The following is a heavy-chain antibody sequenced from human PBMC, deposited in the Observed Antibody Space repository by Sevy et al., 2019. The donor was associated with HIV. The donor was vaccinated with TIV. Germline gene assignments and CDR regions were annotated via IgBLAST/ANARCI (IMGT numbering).Heavy chain of an antibody. CDR3: VTDVGSGEFGYYFDY. D-gene: IGHD3-16*01. Sequence: SETPLTCTVSAASISSYFWSWIRQPPGKGLEWIGYIYYSGSTNYNPSLQSRVTISVDTSKNQFSLKLSSVTAADTAVYYCVTDVGSGEFGYYFDYWGQGTLVTVSS. CDR1: AASISSYF. CDR2: IYYSGST. V-gene: IGHV4-59*13. J-gene: IGHJ4*02.